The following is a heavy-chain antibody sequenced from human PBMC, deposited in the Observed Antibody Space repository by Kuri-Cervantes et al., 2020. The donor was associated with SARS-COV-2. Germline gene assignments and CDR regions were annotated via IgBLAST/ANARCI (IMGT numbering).Heavy chain of an antibody. D-gene: IGHD4/OR15-4a*01. V-gene: IGHV4-61*08. CDR3: ARDPNANHNNWFDP. J-gene: IGHJ5*02. Sequence: SETLSLTCTVSGGSISSGDYYWSWIRQPPGKGLEWIGYIYYSGSTNYNPSLKSRVTISVDTSKNQFSLKLSSVTAADTAVYYCARDPNANHNNWFDPWGQETLVTVSS. CDR2: IYYSGST. CDR1: GGSISSGDYY.